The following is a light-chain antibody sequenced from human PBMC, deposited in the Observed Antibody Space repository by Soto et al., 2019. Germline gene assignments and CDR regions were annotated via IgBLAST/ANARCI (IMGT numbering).Light chain of an antibody. CDR2: EVS. V-gene: IGLV2-14*01. J-gene: IGLJ1*01. CDR1: SSDVGGYHY. Sequence: QSALTQPRSVSGSPGQSVTLSCTGTSSDVGGYHYVSWYQQHPGKAPKLMIYEVSSRPSGVSNRFSGSKSGNTASLTISGLQAEDEADYYCSSYTTTSTLGVFGTGTKLTVL. CDR3: SSYTTTSTLGV.